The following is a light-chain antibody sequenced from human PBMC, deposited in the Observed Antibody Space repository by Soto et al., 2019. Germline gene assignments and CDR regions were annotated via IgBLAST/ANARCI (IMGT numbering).Light chain of an antibody. J-gene: IGKJ1*01. CDR1: QSIDRW. CDR2: HAS. V-gene: IGKV1-5*01. Sequence: DIQMTQSPSTLPASVGDRVTITCRASQSIDRWLAWYQQRPGKAPKILIYHASSLETGFPSRFSGSGSGTDFTLNSSSMDLDDFATYYCQHDNSYGRFVQGTKVDIK. CDR3: QHDNSYGR.